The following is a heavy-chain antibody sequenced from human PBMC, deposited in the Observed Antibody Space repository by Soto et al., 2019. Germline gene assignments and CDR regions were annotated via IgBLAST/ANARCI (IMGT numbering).Heavy chain of an antibody. Sequence: GESLKISCKGSGYSFTSYWISWVRQMPGKGLEWMGRIDPSDSYTNYSPSFQGHVTISADKSISTAYLQWSSLKASDTAMYYCARLRYYYDSSGYWYYYGMDVWGQGTTVTVSS. D-gene: IGHD3-22*01. J-gene: IGHJ6*02. V-gene: IGHV5-10-1*01. CDR3: ARLRYYYDSSGYWYYYGMDV. CDR2: IDPSDSYT. CDR1: GYSFTSYW.